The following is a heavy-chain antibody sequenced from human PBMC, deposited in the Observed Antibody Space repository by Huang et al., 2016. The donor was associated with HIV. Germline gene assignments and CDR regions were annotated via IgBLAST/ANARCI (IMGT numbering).Heavy chain of an antibody. CDR2: NTGSSGSI. V-gene: IGHV3-48*01. CDR3: ARFGSYYYGSGSYLDAFDI. Sequence: EVQLMESWGGLLQPGGSLRLSCAASGFPFSTYNMNWVRQARGKGLEWVSYNTGSSGSIYDADSVKGRFTISRNNAKKSLYLQMNSLRGEDTAVYYCARFGSYYYGSGSYLDAFDIWGQGTMVTVSS. D-gene: IGHD3-10*01. CDR1: GFPFSTYN. J-gene: IGHJ3*02.